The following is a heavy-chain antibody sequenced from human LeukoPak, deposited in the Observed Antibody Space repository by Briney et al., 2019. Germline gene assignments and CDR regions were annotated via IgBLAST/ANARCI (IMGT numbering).Heavy chain of an antibody. CDR1: GGTFSSYA. Sequence: SVKVSCKASGGTFSSYAISWVRQAPGQGLEWMGRIIPIFGIANYAQKFLGRVTITADKSTSTAYMELSSLRSEDTAVYYCARGKESLVWFDPWGQGTLVTVSS. D-gene: IGHD1-26*01. CDR3: ARGKESLVWFDP. CDR2: IIPIFGIA. J-gene: IGHJ5*02. V-gene: IGHV1-69*04.